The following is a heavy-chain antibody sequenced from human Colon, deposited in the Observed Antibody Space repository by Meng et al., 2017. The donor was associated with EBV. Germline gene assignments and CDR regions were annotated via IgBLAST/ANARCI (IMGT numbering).Heavy chain of an antibody. D-gene: IGHD6-19*01. CDR1: GGSGSSGGYY. V-gene: IGHV4-31*03. Sequence: QGSGPAWVKTSRASVPTCTVAGGSGSSGGYYCTWSRQHPGKGLEWFGHIYYSGSTFYNQSLKSRVIISTDTSKNQSSLNLRSVTAADTAVYYCARVSSGWDYFDYWGQGTLVTVSS. CDR3: ARVSSGWDYFDY. CDR2: IYYSGST. J-gene: IGHJ4*02.